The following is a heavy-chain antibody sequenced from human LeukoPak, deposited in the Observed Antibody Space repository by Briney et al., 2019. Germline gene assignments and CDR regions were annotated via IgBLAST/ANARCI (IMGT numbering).Heavy chain of an antibody. J-gene: IGHJ3*02. CDR3: ARRYPGAFDI. D-gene: IGHD1-1*01. V-gene: IGHV4-34*01. Sequence: PSETLSLTCAVYGGSFSGYYWSWIRQPPGKGLEWIGEINHSGSTNYNPSLKSRVTISVDTSKNQFSLKLSSVTAADTAVYYCARRYPGAFDIWGQGTMVTVSS. CDR2: INHSGST. CDR1: GGSFSGYY.